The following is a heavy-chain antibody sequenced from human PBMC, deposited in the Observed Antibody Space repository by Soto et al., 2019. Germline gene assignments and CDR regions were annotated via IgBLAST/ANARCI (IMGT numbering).Heavy chain of an antibody. Sequence: PSETLSLTCTVSGGSISNYYWSWIRQPPGKGLEWIAYFYYTGSTNYNPSIRSRDTISVDTSKNQFSLKLSSVTAADTALYYCAKYYYDSNTYFYRWFDPWGQGTLVTVSS. CDR3: AKYYYDSNTYFYRWFDP. D-gene: IGHD3-22*01. J-gene: IGHJ5*02. V-gene: IGHV4-59*08. CDR2: FYYTGST. CDR1: GGSISNYY.